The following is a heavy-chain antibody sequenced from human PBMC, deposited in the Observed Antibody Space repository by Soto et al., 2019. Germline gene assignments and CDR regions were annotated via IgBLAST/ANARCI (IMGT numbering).Heavy chain of an antibody. V-gene: IGHV1-3*01. Sequence: GASVKVSCKASGYTFTSYAMHWVRQVPGQRLEWMGWINAGNGNTKYSQKFQGRVTITRDTSASTAYMELSSLRSEDTAVYYCARERYYDSSGYPNWFDPWGQGTLVTVSS. D-gene: IGHD3-22*01. CDR2: INAGNGNT. CDR3: ARERYYDSSGYPNWFDP. CDR1: GYTFTSYA. J-gene: IGHJ5*02.